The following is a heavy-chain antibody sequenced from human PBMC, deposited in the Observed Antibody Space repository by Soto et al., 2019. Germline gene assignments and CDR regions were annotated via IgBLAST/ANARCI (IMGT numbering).Heavy chain of an antibody. CDR3: AKDFLPDIVVVVAATPGDAFDI. J-gene: IGHJ3*02. Sequence: GGSLSLSCAASGFTFSSYAMSWVRQAPGKGLEWVSAISGSGGSTYYADSVKGRFTISRDNSKNTLYLQMNSLRAEDTAVYYCAKDFLPDIVVVVAATPGDAFDIWGQGTMVTVSS. CDR1: GFTFSSYA. V-gene: IGHV3-23*01. CDR2: ISGSGGST. D-gene: IGHD2-15*01.